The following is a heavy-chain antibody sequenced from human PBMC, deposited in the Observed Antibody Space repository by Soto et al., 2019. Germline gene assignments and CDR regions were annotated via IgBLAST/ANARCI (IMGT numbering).Heavy chain of an antibody. CDR3: ARDIRGYSRAFDY. V-gene: IGHV4-61*01. CDR1: ADSVSSDYYG. J-gene: IGHJ4*02. CDR2: ICSGGST. D-gene: IGHD5-18*01. Sequence: PSETLSLTCTVSADSVSSDYYGWTWIRQPPGKGLEWIGYICSGGSTNYNPSLKSRVTISLDTSRNQFSLKLTSVTAADTAVYYCARDIRGYSRAFDYWGQGMLVTVSS.